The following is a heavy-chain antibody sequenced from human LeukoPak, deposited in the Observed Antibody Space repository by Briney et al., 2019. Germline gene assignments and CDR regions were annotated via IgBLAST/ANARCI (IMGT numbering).Heavy chain of an antibody. V-gene: IGHV1-24*01. CDR3: ATWESDCSSTSCYSYFDY. J-gene: IGHJ4*02. D-gene: IGHD2-2*01. CDR2: FDPEDGET. CDR1: GYTLTKLS. Sequence: ASVKVSCKVSGYTLTKLSMHWVRQAPGKGLEWMGGFDPEDGETIYAQKFQGRVTMTEDTSTDTAYMELSSLRSEDTAVYYCATWESDCSSTSCYSYFDYWGQGTLDTVSS.